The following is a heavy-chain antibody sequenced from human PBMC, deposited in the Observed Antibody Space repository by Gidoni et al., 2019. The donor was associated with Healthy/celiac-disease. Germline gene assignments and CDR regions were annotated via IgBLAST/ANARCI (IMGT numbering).Heavy chain of an antibody. CDR3: ARYDSSRYYYYYGMDV. J-gene: IGHJ6*02. V-gene: IGHV3-21*01. CDR2: ISSSSSYI. CDR1: GFTFSSYS. D-gene: IGHD3-22*01. Sequence: EVQLVESGGGLVKLGGSLRLSCAASGFTFSSYSMNWVRQAPGKGLEWVSSISSSSSYIYYADSVKGRFTISRDNAKNSLYLQMNSLRAEDTAVYYCARYDSSRYYYYYGMDVWGQGTTVTVSS.